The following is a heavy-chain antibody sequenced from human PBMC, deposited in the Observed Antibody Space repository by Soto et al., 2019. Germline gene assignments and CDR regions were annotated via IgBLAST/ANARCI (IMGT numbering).Heavy chain of an antibody. CDR1: GFTFSSYA. Sequence: GGSLRLSCAASGFTFSSYAMSWARQAPGKGLEWVSAISGSGGSTYYADSVKGRFTISRDNSKNTLYLQMNSLRAEDTAVYYCASNGEGYYFYYYYGMDVWGQGTTVTVSS. V-gene: IGHV3-23*01. CDR3: ASNGEGYYFYYYYGMDV. J-gene: IGHJ6*02. CDR2: ISGSGGST. D-gene: IGHD1-26*01.